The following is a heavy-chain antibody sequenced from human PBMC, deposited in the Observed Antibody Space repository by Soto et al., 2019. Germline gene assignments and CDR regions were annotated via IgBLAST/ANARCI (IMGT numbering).Heavy chain of an antibody. J-gene: IGHJ5*02. CDR2: ISSGAST. Sequence: GGSLRLSCADSGFTLSSYAMSWVRQAPGKGLEWVSAISSGASTYYADSVKGRFTISRDNSKNTLYLQMNSLRAEDTAVYYCALVVRRSWSRFDPRGQGTLVTVSS. V-gene: IGHV3-23*01. D-gene: IGHD6-13*01. CDR3: ALVVRRSWSRFDP. CDR1: GFTLSSYA.